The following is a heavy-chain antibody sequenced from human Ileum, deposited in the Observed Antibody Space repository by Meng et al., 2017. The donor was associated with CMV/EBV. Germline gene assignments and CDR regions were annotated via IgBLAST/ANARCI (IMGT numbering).Heavy chain of an antibody. V-gene: IGHV1-69*05. Sequence: SGRTFRSYAIRWVRPAPGQGLEWMGGIIPIFGTANYAQKFQGRVTITTDESTSTAYMELSSLRSEDTAVYYCARGNSVPAANWFDPWGQGTLVTVSS. D-gene: IGHD2-2*01. CDR3: ARGNSVPAANWFDP. CDR2: IIPIFGTA. J-gene: IGHJ5*02. CDR1: GRTFRSYA.